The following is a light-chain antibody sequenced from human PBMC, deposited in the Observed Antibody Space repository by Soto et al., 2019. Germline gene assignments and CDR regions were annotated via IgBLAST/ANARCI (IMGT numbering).Light chain of an antibody. V-gene: IGLV7-46*01. CDR2: DTS. Sequence: QAVVTQEPSLTVSPGGTVTLTCGCSTGAVTSSHYPYWFQQKPGQAPRTLIYDTSNKHSWTPARFSGSLLGGKAALTLSGAQPGVGAGYYCLPSFPDPRPWVFGGGPRVPVL. CDR1: TGAVTSSHY. CDR3: LPSFPDPRPWV. J-gene: IGLJ3*02.